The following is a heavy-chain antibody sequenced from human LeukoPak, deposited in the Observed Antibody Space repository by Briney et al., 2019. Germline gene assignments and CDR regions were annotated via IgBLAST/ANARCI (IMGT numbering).Heavy chain of an antibody. Sequence: PGRSLRLSCAASGFTFSSYAMHWVGQAPGKGLEWGAVISYDGSNKYYADSVKGRFTISRDNSKNTLYLQMNSLRAEDTAVYYCARDRTYYGSGSYDAFDIWGQGTMVTVSS. CDR2: ISYDGSNK. J-gene: IGHJ3*02. CDR3: ARDRTYYGSGSYDAFDI. V-gene: IGHV3-30-3*01. D-gene: IGHD3-10*01. CDR1: GFTFSSYA.